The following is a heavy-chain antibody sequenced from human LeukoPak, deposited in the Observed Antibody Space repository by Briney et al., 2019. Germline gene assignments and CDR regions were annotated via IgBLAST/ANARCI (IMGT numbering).Heavy chain of an antibody. CDR3: ARASYSYDINGWVPFDY. V-gene: IGHV4-61*02. Sequence: PSQTLSLTCTVSGNSISSGDYYWSWIRQPAGKGLEWIGRIYTSGSTTYNPSLKSRVTISGDTSKNQFSLRLSSVTAADTAVYYCARASYSYDINGWVPFDYWGQGTLVTVSS. D-gene: IGHD3-22*01. CDR1: GNSISSGDYY. CDR2: IYTSGST. J-gene: IGHJ4*02.